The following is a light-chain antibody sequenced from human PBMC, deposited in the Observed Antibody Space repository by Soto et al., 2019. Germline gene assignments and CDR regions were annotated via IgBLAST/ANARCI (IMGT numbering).Light chain of an antibody. V-gene: IGLV2-23*02. CDR3: CSHVGGSSPQWV. CDR2: EVN. CDR1: SNDVGGYNL. Sequence: QSGLTQPASVSGSPGQSITISCTGTSNDVGGYNLVSWFQQHPGKAPKLMISEVNKRPSGVSNRFSGSKSANTASLTISGLQAEDEADYYCCSHVGGSSPQWVFGGGTKVTVL. J-gene: IGLJ3*02.